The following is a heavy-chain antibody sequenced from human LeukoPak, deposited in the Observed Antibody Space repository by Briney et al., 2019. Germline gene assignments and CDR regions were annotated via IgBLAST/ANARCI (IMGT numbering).Heavy chain of an antibody. Sequence: GGSLRLSCAASGFTFSSDSMNWVRQAPGKGLEWVSYISSSSSNIYYADAVKGRFTISRDNAKNSLYLQMNSLRDEDTALYYCAREMGTTSDYWGQGTLVTVSS. D-gene: IGHD1-7*01. CDR1: GFTFSSDS. V-gene: IGHV3-48*02. J-gene: IGHJ4*02. CDR2: ISSSSSNI. CDR3: AREMGTTSDY.